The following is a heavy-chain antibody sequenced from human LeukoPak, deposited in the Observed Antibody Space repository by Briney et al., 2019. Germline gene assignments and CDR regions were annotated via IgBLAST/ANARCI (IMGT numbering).Heavy chain of an antibody. D-gene: IGHD3-22*01. V-gene: IGHV4-59*12. CDR1: GGSISSYY. J-gene: IGHJ1*01. CDR2: IYYSGST. Sequence: SETLSLTCTVSGGSISSYYWSWIRQPPGKGLEWIGYIYYSGSTNYSPSLKSRVTMSVDTSKNQFSLKLSSVTAADTAVYYCARDLAHYYDGSGLRTGYFQHWGQGTLVTVSS. CDR3: ARDLAHYYDGSGLRTGYFQH.